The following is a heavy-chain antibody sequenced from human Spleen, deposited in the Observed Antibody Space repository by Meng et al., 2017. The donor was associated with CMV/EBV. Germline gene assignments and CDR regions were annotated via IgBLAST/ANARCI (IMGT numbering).Heavy chain of an antibody. V-gene: IGHV1-69*01. Sequence: NFPISWVRQAPGQGLQWMGVIIPMFGTTKYAQMFHDRVVITSDASTSTAYMELSGLTSEDTALYYCARDRRGLERGSSYLSTNWFHPWGQGTLVTVSS. CDR1: NFP. J-gene: IGHJ5*02. CDR2: IIPMFGTT. D-gene: IGHD3-16*01. CDR3: ARDRRGLERGSSYLSTNWFHP.